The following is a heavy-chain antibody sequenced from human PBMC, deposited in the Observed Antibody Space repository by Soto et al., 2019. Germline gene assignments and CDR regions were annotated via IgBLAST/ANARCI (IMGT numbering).Heavy chain of an antibody. J-gene: IGHJ6*02. CDR3: ARQQRGNDFWSGYYGLYYYYYGMDV. V-gene: IGHV4-39*01. CDR1: GGSISSSSYY. D-gene: IGHD3-3*01. CDR2: IYYSGST. Sequence: RSLTCTVSGGSISSSSYYWGWIRQPPGKGLEWIGSIYYSGSTYYNPSLKSRVTISVDTSKNQFSLKLSSVTAADTAVYYCARQQRGNDFWSGYYGLYYYYYGMDVWGQGTTVTVSS.